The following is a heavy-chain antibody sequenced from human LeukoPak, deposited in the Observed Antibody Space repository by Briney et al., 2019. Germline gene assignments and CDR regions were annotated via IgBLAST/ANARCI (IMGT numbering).Heavy chain of an antibody. V-gene: IGHV3-21*01. CDR3: AREGICSGGTCYDAFDI. Sequence: AGSLRLSCEVSGFTFSSYSMSWVRQAPEEVLEWVSSTRGSSSKKYYADTLKGRSTISRDNAKNSLYLQMNSLRVDDTAVYYCAREGICSGGTCYDAFDIWGQGTMVTVSS. CDR1: GFTFSSYS. J-gene: IGHJ3*02. CDR2: TRGSSSKK. D-gene: IGHD2-15*01.